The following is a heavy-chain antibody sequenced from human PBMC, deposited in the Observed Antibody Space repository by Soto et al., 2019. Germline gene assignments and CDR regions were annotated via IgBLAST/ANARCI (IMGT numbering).Heavy chain of an antibody. Sequence: GGSLRLSCAASGFTFSNAWMSWVRQAPGKGLEWVGRIKSKTDGGTTDYAAPLKGRFTISRDDSKNTLYLQMNSLKTEDTAVYYCTTRSYYDSSGPPVDYWGQGTLVTVS. J-gene: IGHJ4*02. CDR2: IKSKTDGGTT. CDR3: TTRSYYDSSGPPVDY. D-gene: IGHD3-22*01. CDR1: GFTFSNAW. V-gene: IGHV3-15*01.